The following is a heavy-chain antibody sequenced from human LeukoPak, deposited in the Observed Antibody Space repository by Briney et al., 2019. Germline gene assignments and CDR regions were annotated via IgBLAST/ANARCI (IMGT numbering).Heavy chain of an antibody. J-gene: IGHJ4*02. CDR2: INPNSGGT. D-gene: IGHD1-1*01. CDR3: ARDLSWNDVSGTFDY. CDR1: GYTFTGYY. V-gene: IGHV1-2*02. Sequence: VASVKVSCKASGYTFTGYYIHWVRQAPGQGLEWMGWINPNSGGTNYAQKFQDRVTMTRDTSISTAYMELSRLRFDDTAVYYCARDLSWNDVSGTFDYWGRGTLVTVSS.